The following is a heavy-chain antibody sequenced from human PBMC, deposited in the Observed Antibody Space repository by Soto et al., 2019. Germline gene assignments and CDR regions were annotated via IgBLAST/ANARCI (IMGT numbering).Heavy chain of an antibody. CDR1: GDTFTDYY. V-gene: IGHV1-46*01. D-gene: IGHD2-21*02. CDR3: ARGGQLVVVTAALDY. Sequence: QVQLMQSGAEVKKPGASVKVSCKASGDTFTDYYIHWVRQAPGQGLEWMGTVNPSGGHTTYAQHFLVRVTMTRDTSTSTLYMGLTSLTSEDTAIYYCARGGQLVVVTAALDYWGQGTLVTVS. J-gene: IGHJ4*02. CDR2: VNPSGGHT.